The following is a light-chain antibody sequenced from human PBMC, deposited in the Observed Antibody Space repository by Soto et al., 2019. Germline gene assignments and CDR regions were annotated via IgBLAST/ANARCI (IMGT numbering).Light chain of an antibody. J-gene: IGKJ5*01. CDR3: QQFRSFPIT. Sequence: DIQMTQSPSSLSASVGDRVTITCRASQDIGSHLAWYQQKPEKAPKSLIYFASTLQIGVPSRFIASESGKDFTLTISSLQPEYFATYYCQQFRSFPITFGQGTRLEIK. CDR2: FAS. CDR1: QDIGSH. V-gene: IGKV1D-16*01.